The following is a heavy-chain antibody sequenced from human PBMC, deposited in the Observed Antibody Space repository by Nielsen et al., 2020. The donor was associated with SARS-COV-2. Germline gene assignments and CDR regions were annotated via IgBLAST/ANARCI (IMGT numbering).Heavy chain of an antibody. V-gene: IGHV5-51*01. J-gene: IGHJ5*02. CDR2: IYPGDSDT. D-gene: IGHD4-17*01. CDR3: ARQCYGDYVGGNWFDT. CDR1: GYNFTSYW. Sequence: GESLKIPCKGSGYNFTSYWIGWVRQMPGKGLEWMGIIYPGDSDTRYSPSFQGQVTISADKSISTAYLQWSSLKASDTAMYYCARQCYGDYVGGNWFDTWGQGTLVTVSS.